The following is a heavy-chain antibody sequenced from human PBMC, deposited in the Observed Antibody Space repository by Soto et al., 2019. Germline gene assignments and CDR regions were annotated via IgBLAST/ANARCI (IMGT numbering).Heavy chain of an antibody. J-gene: IGHJ6*02. CDR1: GGSVSSNSYS. V-gene: IGHV4-39*01. CDR3: ANHLKSCFSGGCYSDFPYYCMDV. CDR2: IYSSENT. D-gene: IGHD3-22*01. Sequence: PSETLSLTCTVSGGSVSSNSYSWGWIRQSPGKGLEWIGTIYSSENTYCNPSLVSRVTISVDTSMNEFSLRLSSVTAADTAVYYCANHLKSCFSGGCYSDFPYYCMDVWGQGTTVSVSS.